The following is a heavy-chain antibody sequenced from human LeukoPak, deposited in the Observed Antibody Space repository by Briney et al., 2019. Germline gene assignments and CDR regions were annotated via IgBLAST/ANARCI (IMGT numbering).Heavy chain of an antibody. V-gene: IGHV4-59*01. Sequence: SETLSLTCTVSGGSISSYYWSWIRQPPGKGLEWIGYIYYSGSTNYNPSLKSRVTISVDTSKNQFSLKLSSVTAADTAVYYCARASLYSSSWYRVDYWGQGTLVTVSS. J-gene: IGHJ4*02. CDR1: GGSISSYY. CDR3: ARASLYSSSWYRVDY. D-gene: IGHD6-13*01. CDR2: IYYSGST.